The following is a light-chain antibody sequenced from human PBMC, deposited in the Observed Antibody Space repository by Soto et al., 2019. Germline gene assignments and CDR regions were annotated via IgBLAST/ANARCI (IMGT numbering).Light chain of an antibody. Sequence: EIVMSQSPATLSVSPGGGATLSCRASQSISDTLAWYQQKPGQAPRLLIHGASTRAPGFPARFSGSGSGTDFTLTISRLEPEDSAVYYCEQYGSSPRTFGQGTKVDIK. CDR3: EQYGSSPRT. J-gene: IGKJ1*01. CDR1: QSISDT. CDR2: GAS. V-gene: IGKV3-15*01.